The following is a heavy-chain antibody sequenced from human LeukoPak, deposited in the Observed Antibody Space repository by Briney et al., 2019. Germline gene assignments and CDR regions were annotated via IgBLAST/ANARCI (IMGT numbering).Heavy chain of an antibody. Sequence: GGSLRLSCAASGFTFDDYAMHWVRQAPGKGLEWVSGISWNSGSIGYADSVKGRFTISRDNAKNSLYLQMNSLRAEDMALYYCAKATREVTTVGYCDYWGQGTLVTVSS. CDR2: ISWNSGSI. CDR3: AKATREVTTVGYCDY. J-gene: IGHJ4*02. V-gene: IGHV3-9*03. D-gene: IGHD4-11*01. CDR1: GFTFDDYA.